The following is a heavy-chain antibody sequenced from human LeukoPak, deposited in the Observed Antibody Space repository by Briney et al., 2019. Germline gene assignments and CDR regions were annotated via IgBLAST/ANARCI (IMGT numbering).Heavy chain of an antibody. V-gene: IGHV4-4*07. J-gene: IGHJ4*02. CDR3: AREGGPGGDYGSVDS. D-gene: IGHD4-17*01. Sequence: SETLSLTCTVSGASISSSYWSWIRQPAGERLEWIGRGHSGGSTYYNPSLKSRLTMSVDMSKNQFSLKLSSVTAADTAVYYCAREGGPGGDYGSVDSWGQGTLVTVSS. CDR2: GHSGGST. CDR1: GASISSSY.